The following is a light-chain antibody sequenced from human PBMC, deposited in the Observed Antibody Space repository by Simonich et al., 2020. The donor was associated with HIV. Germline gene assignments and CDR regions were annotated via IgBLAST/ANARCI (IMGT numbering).Light chain of an antibody. Sequence: DIQMTQSPSSLSASVGDRVTITDRASQSIRSYLNWYQQKPGKAPKLIIYAASSLQIGVPSRFSGSGSGTDFTLTISSLQPEDFATYYCQQSYSTPYTFGQGTKLEIK. CDR1: QSIRSY. CDR3: QQSYSTPYT. CDR2: AAS. V-gene: IGKV1-39*01. J-gene: IGKJ2*01.